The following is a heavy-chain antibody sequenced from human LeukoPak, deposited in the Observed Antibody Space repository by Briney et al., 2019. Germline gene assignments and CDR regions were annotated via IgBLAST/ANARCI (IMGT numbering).Heavy chain of an antibody. D-gene: IGHD3-22*01. CDR3: ARGVHYDNSGYYHRGFDS. CDR2: VNHSGVT. Sequence: SETLSLTCDVYGESLNNYYWSWIRQPPGKGLEWIGEVNHSGVTKYHPSLKSRVTIPLDTSKNQFSLKLTSVTAADTAVFYCARGVHYDNSGYYHRGFDSWGQGTLVTVSS. J-gene: IGHJ4*02. CDR1: GESLNNYY. V-gene: IGHV4-34*01.